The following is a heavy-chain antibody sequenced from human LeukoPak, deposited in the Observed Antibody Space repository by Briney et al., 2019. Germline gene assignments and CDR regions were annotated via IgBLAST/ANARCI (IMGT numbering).Heavy chain of an antibody. V-gene: IGHV5-51*01. CDR3: ARLPDYYDSSGYYHLDY. J-gene: IGHJ4*02. CDR2: IYPGDSDT. D-gene: IGHD3-22*01. CDR1: GYSFTSYW. Sequence: GESLKISCKGSGYSFTSYWIGWVRQMPGKGLEWLGIIYPGDSDTRYSPSFQGQVTISADKSISTAYLQWSSLKASDTAMYYCARLPDYYDSSGYYHLDYWAREPWSPSPQ.